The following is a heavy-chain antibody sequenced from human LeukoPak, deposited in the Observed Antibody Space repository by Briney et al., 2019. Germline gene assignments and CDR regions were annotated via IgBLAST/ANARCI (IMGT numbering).Heavy chain of an antibody. J-gene: IGHJ4*02. D-gene: IGHD5-18*01. V-gene: IGHV3-30*04. Sequence: GGSLRLSCAASGFTFSSYAMHWVRQAPGKGLEWVAVISYDGSDKYYADSVKGRFTISRDNSKNTLYLQMNSLRAEDTAVHYCARCVDTATYYFDSWGQGTLVTVSS. CDR1: GFTFSSYA. CDR3: ARCVDTATYYFDS. CDR2: ISYDGSDK.